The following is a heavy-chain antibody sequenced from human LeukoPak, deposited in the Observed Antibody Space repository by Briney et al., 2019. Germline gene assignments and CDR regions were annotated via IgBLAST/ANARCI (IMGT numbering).Heavy chain of an antibody. CDR2: IYYSGSI. CDR3: AGQQLASRAYDY. CDR1: GGSISSSSYY. J-gene: IGHJ4*02. D-gene: IGHD6-13*01. V-gene: IGHV4-39*01. Sequence: SETLSLTCTVSGGSISSSSYYWGWIRQPPGKGLEWIGSIYYSGSIYYNPSLKSRVTISVDTSKNQFSLKLSSVTAADTAVYYCAGQQLASRAYDYWGQGILVTVSS.